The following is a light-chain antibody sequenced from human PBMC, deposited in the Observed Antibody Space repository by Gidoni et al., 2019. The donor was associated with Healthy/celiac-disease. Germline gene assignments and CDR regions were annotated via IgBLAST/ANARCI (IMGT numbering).Light chain of an antibody. V-gene: IGLV1-40*01. CDR3: QSYDSSLSGDVV. Sequence: QSVLPQPPSVSGAPGQRGTISCTGSSSNIGAGYDVHWYQQLPGTAPKLLIYGNSNRPSGVPDRFSGSKSGTSASLAITGLQAEDEADYYCQSYDSSLSGDVVFGGGTKLTVL. J-gene: IGLJ2*01. CDR2: GNS. CDR1: SSNIGAGYD.